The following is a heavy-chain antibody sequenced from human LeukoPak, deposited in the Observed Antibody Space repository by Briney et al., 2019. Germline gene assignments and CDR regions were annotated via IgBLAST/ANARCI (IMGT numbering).Heavy chain of an antibody. CDR3: ARDQYDTWSRRGNFDS. CDR1: GFTFSDYY. CDR2: ISSSGTTI. J-gene: IGHJ4*02. V-gene: IGHV3-11*01. Sequence: GGSLRLTCAASGFTFSDYYMSWIRQAPGKGLEWVSYISSSGTTIYYADSVKGRFTISRDNAKNSLYLQMNSLRAEDTAVYYCARDQYDTWSRRGNFDSWGQGTLVIVSS. D-gene: IGHD3-3*01.